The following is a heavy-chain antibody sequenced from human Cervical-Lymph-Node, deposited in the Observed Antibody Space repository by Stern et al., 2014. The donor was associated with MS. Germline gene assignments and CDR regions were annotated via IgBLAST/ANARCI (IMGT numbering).Heavy chain of an antibody. D-gene: IGHD4-17*01. CDR1: ENIFSNFW. J-gene: IGHJ4*02. V-gene: IGHV5-51*01. CDR3: ARHYGYYFDF. CDR2: IYPVDSDT. Sequence: EVQLVESGVEVKKPGESLKISCKVSENIFSNFWIGWLRQMPGKGLEYVGIIYPVDSDTKYSPSLEGQVPISADKSINTAYLHWSSLKASDTAIYYCARHYGYYFDFWGQGTLVTVSS.